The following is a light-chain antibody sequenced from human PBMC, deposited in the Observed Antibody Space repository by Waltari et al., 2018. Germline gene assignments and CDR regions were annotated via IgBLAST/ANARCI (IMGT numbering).Light chain of an antibody. V-gene: IGKV1-39*01. CDR3: QQYYDTLLYT. CDR1: QRVSSY. Sequence: IQMAQSPPSLSASVGDRVNITCRASQRVSSYLNWLQQKSGKAPQVLIYSASSLQPGAPSRFSGSGSGTDFTLTISSLQAEDVAVYYCQQYYDTLLYTFGQGTKLEI. CDR2: SAS. J-gene: IGKJ2*01.